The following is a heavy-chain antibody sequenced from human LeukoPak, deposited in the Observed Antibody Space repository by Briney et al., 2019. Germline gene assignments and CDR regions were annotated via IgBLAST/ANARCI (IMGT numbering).Heavy chain of an antibody. J-gene: IGHJ3*02. CDR2: INVYNGNT. CDR3: ASAGIDRWELLTHAFDI. D-gene: IGHD1-26*01. Sequence: ASVKVSCKASGYTFTSYGINWVRQAPGQGLEWMGWINVYNGNTNNAQKLQGRVTMTTDTSTSTAYMELRSLRSDDTAVYYCASAGIDRWELLTHAFDIWGQGTMVTVSS. CDR1: GYTFTSYG. V-gene: IGHV1-18*01.